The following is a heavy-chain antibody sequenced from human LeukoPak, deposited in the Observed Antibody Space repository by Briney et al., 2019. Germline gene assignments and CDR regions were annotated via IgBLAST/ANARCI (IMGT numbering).Heavy chain of an antibody. D-gene: IGHD3-10*01. CDR1: GGSFSGYY. CDR2: INHSGST. V-gene: IGHV4-34*01. J-gene: IGHJ4*02. Sequence: SETLSLTCAVYGGSFSGYYWSWIRQPPGKGLEWIGEINHSGSTNYNPSLKSRVTISVDTSKNQFSLKLSSATAADTAVYYCARGTGSGTFDYWGQGTLVTVSS. CDR3: ARGTGSGTFDY.